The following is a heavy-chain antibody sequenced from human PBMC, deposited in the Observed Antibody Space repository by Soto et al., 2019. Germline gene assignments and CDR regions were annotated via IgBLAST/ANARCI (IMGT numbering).Heavy chain of an antibody. CDR3: ARWVLPAAIEPYGMDV. CDR1: GGTFSSYA. D-gene: IGHD2-2*01. Sequence: QVQLVQSGAEVKKPGSSVKVSCKASGGTFSSYAISWVRQAPGQGLEWMGGIIPIFGTANYAQKFQGRVTITADESTSTAYMELSSLRSEDTGVYYCARWVLPAAIEPYGMDVCGQGTTVTVSS. J-gene: IGHJ6*02. CDR2: IIPIFGTA. V-gene: IGHV1-69*01.